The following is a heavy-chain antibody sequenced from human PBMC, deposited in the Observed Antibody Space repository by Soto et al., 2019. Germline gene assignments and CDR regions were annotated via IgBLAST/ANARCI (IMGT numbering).Heavy chain of an antibody. J-gene: IGHJ5*02. CDR1: GYSIRNGYY. V-gene: IGHV4-38-2*02. CDR3: ARVGPYCGGDCYSPPP. CDR2: IYHSGST. D-gene: IGHD2-21*02. Sequence: SETLSLTCTVSGYSIRNGYYWGWIRQPPGKGLEWIGTIYHSGSTYYNPSLKSRVTISVDASENHFSLKLISVTAADTAVYYCARVGPYCGGDCYSPPPWGQGTLVTVSS.